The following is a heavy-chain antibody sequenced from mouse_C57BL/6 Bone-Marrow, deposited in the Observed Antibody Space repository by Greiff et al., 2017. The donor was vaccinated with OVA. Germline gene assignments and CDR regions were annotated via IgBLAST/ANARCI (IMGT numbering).Heavy chain of an antibody. CDR3: ARSNWAWSAY. J-gene: IGHJ3*01. V-gene: IGHV1-4*01. D-gene: IGHD4-1*01. CDR1: GYTFTSYT. Sequence: QVPLQQSGAELARPGASVRMSCKASGYTFTSYTMHWVKQRPGQGLGWIGYINPSRGYTKYNQKFMDKAPLTADKSSSTAYMQLSSLTSEDSAVYYCARSNWAWSAYWGQGTLVTVSA. CDR2: INPSRGYT.